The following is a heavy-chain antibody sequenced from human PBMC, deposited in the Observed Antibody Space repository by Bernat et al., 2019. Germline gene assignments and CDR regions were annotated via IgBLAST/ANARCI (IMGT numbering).Heavy chain of an antibody. J-gene: IGHJ6*02. D-gene: IGHD6-19*01. CDR3: AGTIAVAADYYYGMDV. CDR1: GGSISSYY. CDR2: IYYSGST. Sequence: QVQLQESGPGLVKPSETLSLTCTVSGGSISSYYWSWIRQPPEKGLEWIGYIYYSGSTNYNPSLKSRVTISVDTSKNQFSLKLSSVTAADTAVYYCAGTIAVAADYYYGMDVWGQGTTVTVSS. V-gene: IGHV4-59*01.